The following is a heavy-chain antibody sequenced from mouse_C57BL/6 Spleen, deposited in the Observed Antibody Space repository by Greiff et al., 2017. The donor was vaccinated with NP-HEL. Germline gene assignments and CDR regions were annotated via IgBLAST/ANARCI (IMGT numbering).Heavy chain of an antibody. CDR2: IHPNSGST. V-gene: IGHV1-64*01. CDR1: VYTFTSYW. J-gene: IGHJ3*01. Sequence: QVQLQQPGAELVKPGASVKLSCKASVYTFTSYWMHWVKQRPGQGLEWIGMIHPNSGSTNYNEKFKSKATLTVDKSSSTAYMQLSSLTSEDSAVYYCARRSSYAEFAYWGQGTLVTVSA. D-gene: IGHD1-1*01. CDR3: ARRSSYAEFAY.